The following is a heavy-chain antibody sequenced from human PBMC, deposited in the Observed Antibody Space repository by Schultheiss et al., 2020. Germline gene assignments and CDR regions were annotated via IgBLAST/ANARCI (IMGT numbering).Heavy chain of an antibody. V-gene: IGHV3-21*01. J-gene: IGHJ6*02. CDR1: GFTFSSYA. CDR2: ISSSSSYI. CDR3: ARDRAESYDILTGYSYYKYYGMDV. Sequence: GESLKISCVASGFTFSSYAVSWVRQAPGKGLEWVSSISSSSSYIYYADSVKGRFTISRDNSKNTLYLQVNSLRAEDTAVYYCARDRAESYDILTGYSYYKYYGMDVWGQGATVTVSS. D-gene: IGHD3-9*01.